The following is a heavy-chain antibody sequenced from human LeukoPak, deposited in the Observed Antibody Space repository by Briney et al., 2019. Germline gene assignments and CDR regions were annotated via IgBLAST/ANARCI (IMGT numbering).Heavy chain of an antibody. CDR2: IYYSGST. CDR1: GGSISSYY. CDR3: AIGGGSYHFDY. J-gene: IGHJ4*02. V-gene: IGHV4-59*01. Sequence: SETLSLTCNVSGGSISSYYWSWIRQPPGKGLEWIGYIYYSGSTNYNPSLKSRVTISVDTSKNQFSLKLSSVTAADTAVYYCAIGGGSYHFDYWGQGTLVTVSS. D-gene: IGHD1-26*01.